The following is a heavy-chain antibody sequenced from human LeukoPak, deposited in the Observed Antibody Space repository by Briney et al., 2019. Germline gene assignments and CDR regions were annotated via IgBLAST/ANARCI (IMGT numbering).Heavy chain of an antibody. V-gene: IGHV4-4*02. CDR3: ASSNWLRDANFDF. J-gene: IGHJ4*02. CDR1: GGSLSSSNW. Sequence: SETLSLTCAVSGGSLSSSNWWSWVRQPPGKGLEWIGEIYHSGSTNYNPSLKGRVTPSVDKSKNQFSLRLSSVTAMDTAVYYGASSNWLRDANFDFWGQGTLVTVSS. D-gene: IGHD5-12*01. CDR2: IYHSGST.